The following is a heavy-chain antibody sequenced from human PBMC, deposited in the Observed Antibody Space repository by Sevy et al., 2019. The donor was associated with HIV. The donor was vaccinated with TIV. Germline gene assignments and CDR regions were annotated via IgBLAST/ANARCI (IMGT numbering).Heavy chain of an antibody. CDR1: GGSISSYY. Sequence: SETLSLTCTVSGGSISSYYWSWIRQPPGKGLEWIGHIYYSGSTNYNPSLKSRVTISVDTSKNQFSLKLSSVTAADTAVYYCARDLSGWYFDYWGQGTLVTVSS. D-gene: IGHD6-19*01. CDR2: IYYSGST. V-gene: IGHV4-59*01. J-gene: IGHJ4*02. CDR3: ARDLSGWYFDY.